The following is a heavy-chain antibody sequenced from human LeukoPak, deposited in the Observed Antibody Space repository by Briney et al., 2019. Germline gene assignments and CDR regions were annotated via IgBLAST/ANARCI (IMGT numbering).Heavy chain of an antibody. CDR3: AKVPYYDFWSGYYTYYFDY. D-gene: IGHD3-3*01. Sequence: GGSLRLSCAASGFTFSSYAMSWVRQAPGKGLEWVSAISGSGGSTYYADSVKGRFTISRDNSKNTLYLQMNSLRAEDTAVYYCAKVPYYDFWSGYYTYYFDYWGQGTLVTVSS. CDR1: GFTFSSYA. CDR2: ISGSGGST. J-gene: IGHJ4*02. V-gene: IGHV3-23*01.